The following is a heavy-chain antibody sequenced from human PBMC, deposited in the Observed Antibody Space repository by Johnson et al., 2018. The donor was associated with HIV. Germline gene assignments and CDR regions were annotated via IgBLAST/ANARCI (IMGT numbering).Heavy chain of an antibody. CDR3: AKAKGLRFWEWLPHYAFDI. CDR1: GFTFDDYA. D-gene: IGHD3-3*01. J-gene: IGHJ3*02. V-gene: IGHV3-23*04. Sequence: VQLVESGGGVVQPGGSLRLSCVASGFTFDDYAMHWVRQGPGKGLEWVSGISGSGGSTYYADSVRGRVTISRDNSKNTLYLQMNSRRAEDTAVYYCAKAKGLRFWEWLPHYAFDIWGQGTMVTVSS. CDR2: ISGSGGST.